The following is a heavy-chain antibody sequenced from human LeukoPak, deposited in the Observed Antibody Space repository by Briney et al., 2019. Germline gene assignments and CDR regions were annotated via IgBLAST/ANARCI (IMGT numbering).Heavy chain of an antibody. CDR2: IYPGDSDT. V-gene: IGHV5-51*01. Sequence: GGSLKISCKGSGYSFTDYWIGWVRQMPEKGLEWMGIIYPGDSDTKYSPSFQGQVTVSADKSINTVYLQWSSLKASDTAMYYCARLAYCGGDCYRTTRGYFQHWGQGTLVTVSS. J-gene: IGHJ1*01. CDR1: GYSFTDYW. CDR3: ARLAYCGGDCYRTTRGYFQH. D-gene: IGHD2-21*02.